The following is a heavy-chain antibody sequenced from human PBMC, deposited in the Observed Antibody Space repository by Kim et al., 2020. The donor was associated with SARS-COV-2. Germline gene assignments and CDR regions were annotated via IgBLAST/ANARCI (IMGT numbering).Heavy chain of an antibody. CDR1: GFTFSSYW. J-gene: IGHJ4*02. V-gene: IGHV3-7*01. D-gene: IGHD1-26*01. CDR3: VKDMGILGVGDC. CDR2: IKHDGSEQ. Sequence: GGSLRLSCTVSGFTFSSYWMSWVRQAPGKGVEGVANIKHDGSEQYYVDSVKGRFTISRDNAKNSLYLDMNSLRAEDTAVYYCVKDMGILGVGDCWGQGTLVSVSS.